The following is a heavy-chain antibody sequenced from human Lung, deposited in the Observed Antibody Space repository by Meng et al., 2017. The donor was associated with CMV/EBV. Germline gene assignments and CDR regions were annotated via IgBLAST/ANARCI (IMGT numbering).Heavy chain of an antibody. Sequence: GGSLRLXCVASPGFTLSGYSMHWVRQAPGKGLEWVALISYDGSTEYYADSVRGRFSISRDNSKKRLYVLMNSLRPEDTGIYYCARDVTTLGYSGMDVWGQGXTVTVSS. J-gene: IGHJ6*02. CDR1: PGFTLSGYS. CDR3: ARDVTTLGYSGMDV. CDR2: ISYDGSTE. V-gene: IGHV3-30*04. D-gene: IGHD4-23*01.